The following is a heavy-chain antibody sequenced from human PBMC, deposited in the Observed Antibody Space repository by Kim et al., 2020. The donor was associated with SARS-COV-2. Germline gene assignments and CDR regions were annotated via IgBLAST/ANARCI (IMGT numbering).Heavy chain of an antibody. D-gene: IGHD6-19*01. Sequence: GGSLRLSCAASGFTVSSNYMSWVRQAPGKGLEWVSVIYSGGSTYYADSVKGRFTISRDNSKNTLYLQMNSLRAEDTAVYYCARDRPGIAVAGTMGYYYGMDVWGQGTTVTVSS. CDR1: GFTVSSNY. CDR2: IYSGGST. V-gene: IGHV3-53*01. CDR3: ARDRPGIAVAGTMGYYYGMDV. J-gene: IGHJ6*02.